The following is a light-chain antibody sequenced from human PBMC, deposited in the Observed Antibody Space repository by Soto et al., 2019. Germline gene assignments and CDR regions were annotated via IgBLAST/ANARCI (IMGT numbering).Light chain of an antibody. CDR1: QSISNW. Sequence: DIQMTQSPSTLSASVGDRVTITCRASQSISNWVAWYQQKVGRAPKLLIYDGSTLETGVPSRFGGSGSGTEFTLTISSLQPDDFATYYCQQSYSTPYTFGQGTRLEIK. CDR2: DGS. J-gene: IGKJ5*01. CDR3: QQSYSTPYT. V-gene: IGKV1-5*01.